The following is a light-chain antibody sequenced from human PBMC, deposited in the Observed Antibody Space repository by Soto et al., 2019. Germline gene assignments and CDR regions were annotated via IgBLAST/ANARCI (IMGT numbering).Light chain of an antibody. V-gene: IGKV3-20*01. J-gene: IGKJ5*01. CDR2: GAS. CDR1: QSVSSSY. CDR3: LQYCSSPVT. Sequence: EIVLTQSPGTLSLSPGERATLSCRASQSVSSSYLAWYQQQPGQAPRLLIYGASSRATGIPDRFSGSGSGTDFTLTISRMETEDSAVYYCLQYCSSPVTFVQATRLEIK.